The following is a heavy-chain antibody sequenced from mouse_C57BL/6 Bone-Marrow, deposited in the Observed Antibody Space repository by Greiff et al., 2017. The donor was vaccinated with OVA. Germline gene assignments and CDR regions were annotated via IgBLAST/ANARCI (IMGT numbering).Heavy chain of an antibody. CDR1: GFNIKDAY. CDR3: TTLLRTY. Sequence: EVQLQQSGAELVRPGASVKLSCTASGFNIKDAYMHWVKQRPEQGLEWIGWIDPENGDTEYASKFQGKATITADTSSNTAYLQLSSLTSEDTAVYYCTTLLRTYWGQGTLVTVSA. J-gene: IGHJ3*01. CDR2: IDPENGDT. D-gene: IGHD1-1*01. V-gene: IGHV14-4*01.